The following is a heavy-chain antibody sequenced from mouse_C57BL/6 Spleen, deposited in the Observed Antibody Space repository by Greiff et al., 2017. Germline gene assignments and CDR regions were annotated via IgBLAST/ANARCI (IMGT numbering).Heavy chain of an antibody. CDR2: IRNKANGYTT. CDR1: GFTFTDYY. J-gene: IGHJ4*01. V-gene: IGHV7-3*01. CDR3: ARYEGAMDY. Sequence: EVKLVESGGGLVQPGGSLSLSCAASGFTFTDYYMSWVRQPPGKALEWLGFIRNKANGYTTEYSASVKGRFTISRDNSQSILYLQMHALRAEDSATYYCARYEGAMDYWGQGTSVTVSS.